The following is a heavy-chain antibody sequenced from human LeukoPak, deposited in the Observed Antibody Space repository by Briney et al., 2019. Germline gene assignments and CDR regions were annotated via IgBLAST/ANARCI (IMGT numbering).Heavy chain of an antibody. CDR2: IYYSGST. CDR3: ARSRIVVVTAYDAFDI. Sequence: PSETLSLTCTVSGGSISSSSYYWGWMRQPPGKGLEWIGSIYYSGSTYYNPSLKSRVTISVDTSKNQFSLKLSSVTAADTAVYYCARSRIVVVTAYDAFDIWGQGTMVTVSS. D-gene: IGHD2-21*02. J-gene: IGHJ3*02. V-gene: IGHV4-39*01. CDR1: GGSISSSSYY.